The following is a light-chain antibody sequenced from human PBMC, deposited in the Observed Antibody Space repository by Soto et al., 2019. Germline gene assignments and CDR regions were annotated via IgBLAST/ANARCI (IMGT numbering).Light chain of an antibody. V-gene: IGKV3-11*01. CDR3: QQYGTSPIT. J-gene: IGKJ5*01. CDR2: DAS. Sequence: EIVLTQSPATLSLSPGERATLSCGASQSVGSHLAWFQQRPGQAPRLLIYDASNRATGIPARFSGSGSGTDSTLTISSLEPEDFAVYYCQQYGTSPITFGQGTRLEIK. CDR1: QSVGSH.